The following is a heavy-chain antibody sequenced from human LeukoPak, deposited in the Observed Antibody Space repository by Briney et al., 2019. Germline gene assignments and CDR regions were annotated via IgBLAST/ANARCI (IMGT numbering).Heavy chain of an antibody. J-gene: IGHJ6*03. V-gene: IGHV1-18*01. CDR1: GYTFTSYG. CDR2: ISAYNGNT. CDR3: ARDVLRVRGVIITWRLHYYYYYMDV. Sequence: ASVKVSCKASGYTFTSYGISWVRQAPGQGLEWMRWISAYNGNTNYAQKLQGRVTMTTDTSTSTAYMELRSLRSDDTAVYYCARDVLRVRGVIITWRLHYYYYYMDVWGKGTTVTVSS. D-gene: IGHD3-10*01.